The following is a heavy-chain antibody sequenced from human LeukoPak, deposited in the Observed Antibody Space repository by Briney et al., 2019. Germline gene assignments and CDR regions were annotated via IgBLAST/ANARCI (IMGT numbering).Heavy chain of an antibody. V-gene: IGHV4-39*07. D-gene: IGHD6-19*01. J-gene: IGHJ4*02. CDR2: IYYSGST. CDR3: APYNSGWYYFDY. CDR1: GGSISSSSYY. Sequence: SETLSLACTVSGGSISSSSYYWGWIRQPPGKGLEWIGSIYYSGSTYSNPSLKSRVTISVDTSKNQFSLKLSSVTAADTAVYYCAPYNSGWYYFDYWGQGTLVTVSS.